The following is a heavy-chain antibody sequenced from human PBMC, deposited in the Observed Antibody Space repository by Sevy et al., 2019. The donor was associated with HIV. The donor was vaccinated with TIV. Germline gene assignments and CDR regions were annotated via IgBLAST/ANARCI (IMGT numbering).Heavy chain of an antibody. D-gene: IGHD3-22*01. J-gene: IGHJ4*02. V-gene: IGHV3-7*01. Sequence: GGSLRLSCAASGFTFSSYWMSWVRQAPGKGLEWVANIKQDGSEKYYVDSVKGRFTISRDNAKNSLYLQMNSLRDEDTAVYYCAACYYDSTGAFEYWGQGTLVTVSS. CDR1: GFTFSSYW. CDR2: IKQDGSEK. CDR3: AACYYDSTGAFEY.